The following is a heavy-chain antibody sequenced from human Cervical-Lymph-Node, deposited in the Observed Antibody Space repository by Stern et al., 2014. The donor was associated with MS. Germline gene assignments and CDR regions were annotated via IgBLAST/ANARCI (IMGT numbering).Heavy chain of an antibody. V-gene: IGHV1-69*01. Sequence: VQLVQSGAEGKKPGSSVKVSCKASGDPLSSYAISWVRQAPGQGLKWMGGIIPISGKESYAQKFQGRVKLIADESTSTAYMELSSLRSEDAAVYYCASSYSGWDNPYHFYGMDVWGQGTTVTVSS. CDR3: ASSYSGWDNPYHFYGMDV. CDR2: IIPISGKE. D-gene: IGHD6-19*01. CDR1: GDPLSSYA. J-gene: IGHJ6*02.